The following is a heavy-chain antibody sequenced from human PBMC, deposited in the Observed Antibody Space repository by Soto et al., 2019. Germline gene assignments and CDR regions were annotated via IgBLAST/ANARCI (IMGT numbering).Heavy chain of an antibody. CDR1: GYTFTSYY. D-gene: IGHD3-10*02. Sequence: QVQLVQSGAEVKKPGASVKVSCKASGYTFTSYYMHWVRQAPGQGLEWMGIINPRGGSTSYAQKFPGRVTMTRDTSTSTVYMELSSLRSEDTAVYYCARGLRAATTFGYWGQGTLVTVSS. V-gene: IGHV1-46*01. CDR3: ARGLRAATTFGY. J-gene: IGHJ4*02. CDR2: INPRGGST.